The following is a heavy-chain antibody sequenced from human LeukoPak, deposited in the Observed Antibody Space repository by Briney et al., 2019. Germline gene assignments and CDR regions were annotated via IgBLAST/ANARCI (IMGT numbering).Heavy chain of an antibody. CDR2: IIAYNGNT. D-gene: IGHD3-22*01. V-gene: IGHV1-18*01. Sequence: ASVKVSCKASGYTFTSYGISWVRQAPAQGREWMGWIIAYNGNTNYAQKLQGRVTMTTDTSTSTAYMELRSLRSDDTAVYYCARDLEDYYDSSGYYYGHDYWGQGTLVTVSS. J-gene: IGHJ4*02. CDR1: GYTFTSYG. CDR3: ARDLEDYYDSSGYYYGHDY.